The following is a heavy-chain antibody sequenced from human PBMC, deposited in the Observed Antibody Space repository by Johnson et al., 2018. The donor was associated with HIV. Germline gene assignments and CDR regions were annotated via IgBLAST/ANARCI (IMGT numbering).Heavy chain of an antibody. D-gene: IGHD1-26*01. CDR1: GFTFSSYA. Sequence: QVQLVESGGGVVQPGRSLRLSCAASGFTFSSYAMHWVRQAPGKGLEWVAVISYDGTNKYYADSVKGRFTISRDNSKNTLYLQMNSLRAEDTDVYYCAKRYRGSLRDTGDIGGQGTMVTVSS. CDR3: AKRYRGSLRDTGDI. CDR2: ISYDGTNK. J-gene: IGHJ3*02. V-gene: IGHV3-30*18.